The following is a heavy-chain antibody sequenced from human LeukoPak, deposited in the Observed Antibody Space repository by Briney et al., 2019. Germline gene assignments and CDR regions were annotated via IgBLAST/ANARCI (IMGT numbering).Heavy chain of an antibody. CDR1: GGSISSYY. D-gene: IGHD5-12*01. CDR2: IYYSGST. J-gene: IGHJ4*02. CDR3: ARGEGYGSPVDY. V-gene: IGHV4-59*01. Sequence: PSETLSLTCTVSGGSISSYYWSWIRQPPGKGLEWIGYIYYSGSTNYNPSLKSRVTISVDTSKNQFSLKLSSVTAADTAVYYCARGEGYGSPVDYWGQGTLVTVSS.